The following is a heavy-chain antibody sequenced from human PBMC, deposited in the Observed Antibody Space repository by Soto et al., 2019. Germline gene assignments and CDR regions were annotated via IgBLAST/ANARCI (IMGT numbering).Heavy chain of an antibody. CDR3: ARHRHPRGTVGATSPLDP. J-gene: IGHJ5*02. Sequence: GGSLRLSFEVSGLSVSSNYLSWVRQAPGKGLEWVSVHYSGGSTYYADSVQGRFTISRDKSNNTLYLQMRRVRAEDTAVYFCARHRHPRGTVGATSPLDPWGQGTQVTVSS. D-gene: IGHD1-26*01. CDR2: HYSGGST. V-gene: IGHV3-53*01. CDR1: GLSVSSNY.